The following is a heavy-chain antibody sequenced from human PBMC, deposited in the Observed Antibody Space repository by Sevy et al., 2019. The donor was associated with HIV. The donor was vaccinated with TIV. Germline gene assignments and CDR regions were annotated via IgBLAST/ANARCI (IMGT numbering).Heavy chain of an antibody. CDR3: AKDRLSGWGHDAFDI. CDR1: GFTFSSYG. V-gene: IGHV3-30*18. J-gene: IGHJ3*02. D-gene: IGHD6-19*01. CDR2: ISYDGSNK. Sequence: GGSLRLSCAASGFTFSSYGMHGVRQAPRKGLEWVAVISYDGSNKYYADSVKGRFTISRDNSKNTLYLQMNSLRAEDTAVYYCAKDRLSGWGHDAFDIWGQGTMVTVSS.